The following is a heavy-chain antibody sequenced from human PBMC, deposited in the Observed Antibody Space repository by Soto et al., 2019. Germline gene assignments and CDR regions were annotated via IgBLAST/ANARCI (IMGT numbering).Heavy chain of an antibody. CDR3: ARERPDGSRLDP. CDR1: GGSISSGDYY. CDR2: IYYSGST. J-gene: IGHJ5*02. V-gene: IGHV4-30-4*01. Sequence: SETLSLSCTVSGGSISSGDYYWSWIRQPPGKGLEWIGYIYYSGSTYYNPSLKSRVTISVDTSKNQFSLKLSSVTAADTAVYYCARERPDGSRLDPWGQGTLVTSPQ. D-gene: IGHD6-13*01.